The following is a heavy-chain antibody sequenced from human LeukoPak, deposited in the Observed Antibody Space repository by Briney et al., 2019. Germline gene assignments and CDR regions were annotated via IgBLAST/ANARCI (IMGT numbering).Heavy chain of an antibody. V-gene: IGHV1-46*01. CDR1: GYTFTSYY. CDR3: ARDNSVGDNAWWLDP. CDR2: INPTGGST. Sequence: GASVKVSCKASGYTFTSYYMHWVRQAPGQGLEWMGLINPTGGSTGYAQKFQGRVTMTRDMSTSTDYMELSSLISEDTAIYYCARDNSVGDNAWWLDPWGQGTLVTVSS. J-gene: IGHJ5*02. D-gene: IGHD1-26*01.